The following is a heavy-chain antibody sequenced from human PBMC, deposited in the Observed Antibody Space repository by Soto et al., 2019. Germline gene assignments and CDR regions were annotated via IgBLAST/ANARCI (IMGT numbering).Heavy chain of an antibody. D-gene: IGHD6-6*01. Sequence: GGSLRPSCAASGFTFSDYYMSWIRQAPGKGLEWVSYISSSSSYTNYADSVKGRFTISRDNAKNSLYLQMNSLRAEDTAVYYCARGRIAARQFDYWGQGTLVTVSS. CDR2: ISSSSSYT. J-gene: IGHJ4*02. V-gene: IGHV3-11*06. CDR1: GFTFSDYY. CDR3: ARGRIAARQFDY.